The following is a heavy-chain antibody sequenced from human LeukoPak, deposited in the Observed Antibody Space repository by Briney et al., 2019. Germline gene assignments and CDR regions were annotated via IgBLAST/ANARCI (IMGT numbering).Heavy chain of an antibody. V-gene: IGHV4-31*03. D-gene: IGHD5-24*01. CDR3: ARHREQRWLQFHFDS. CDR1: GGSISSGGYY. J-gene: IGHJ4*02. CDR2: IYYSGST. Sequence: SETLSLTCTVSGGSISSGGYYWSWIRQHPGKGLEWIGYIYYSGSTYYNPSLKSRVTMSVDTSKNQFSLKLSSVTAADTAVYYCARHREQRWLQFHFDSWGQGTLVTVSS.